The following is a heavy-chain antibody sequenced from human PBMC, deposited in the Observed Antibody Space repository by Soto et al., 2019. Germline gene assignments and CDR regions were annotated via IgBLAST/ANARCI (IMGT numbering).Heavy chain of an antibody. CDR2: FIPLFGTP. Sequence: QVQLVQSGAEVKKPGSSVKFSSKASGGIFSTYAISGLRQAPGQGLEWMGGFIPLFGTPNYAQRFQGRVTITADESTSTAYMELSRLRSEDTAVYYCARDRDDYGSGNYYNRIDFWGQGTLVTVSS. D-gene: IGHD3-10*01. J-gene: IGHJ4*02. CDR3: ARDRDDYGSGNYYNRIDF. CDR1: GGIFSTYA. V-gene: IGHV1-69*01.